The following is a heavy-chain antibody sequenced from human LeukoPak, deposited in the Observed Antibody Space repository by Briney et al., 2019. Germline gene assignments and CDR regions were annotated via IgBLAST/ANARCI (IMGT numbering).Heavy chain of an antibody. CDR1: GGSTSSTNYY. Sequence: SETLSLTCSVSGGSTSSTNYYWGWIRQPPGKGLECIGSIYYNGRTYYNPSLKSRVTISVDTSKNQFFLKLSSVTAADTAVYYCARILYSSNIDYWGQGSLVTVSS. D-gene: IGHD6-19*01. V-gene: IGHV4-39*07. CDR3: ARILYSSNIDY. J-gene: IGHJ4*02. CDR2: IYYNGRT.